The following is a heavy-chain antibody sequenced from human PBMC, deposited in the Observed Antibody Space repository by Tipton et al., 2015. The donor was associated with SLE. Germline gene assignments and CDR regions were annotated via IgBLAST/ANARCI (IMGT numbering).Heavy chain of an antibody. CDR1: GSIFSDHS. CDR2: IGSRSSAV. Sequence: SLRLSCVASGSIFSDHSMNWVRQAPGKGLEWVSFIGSRSSAVYYADSVKGRFTISRDNSKNSLYLQMNYLRAEDTAVYYCAREYSVTTNFDYWGPGTLVSVSS. V-gene: IGHV3-21*01. J-gene: IGHJ4*02. D-gene: IGHD4-17*01. CDR3: AREYSVTTNFDY.